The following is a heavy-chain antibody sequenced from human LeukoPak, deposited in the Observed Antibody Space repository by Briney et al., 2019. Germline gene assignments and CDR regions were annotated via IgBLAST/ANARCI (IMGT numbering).Heavy chain of an antibody. CDR2: ISAYNGNT. Sequence: ASVKVSCKASGYTFTSYGISWVRQAPGQGLEWMGWISAYNGNTNNAQKLQGRVTMTTDTSTSTAYMELRSLRSDDTAVYYCARDRNIRDVWFADLDYWGQGTLVTVSS. J-gene: IGHJ4*02. V-gene: IGHV1-18*01. D-gene: IGHD3-10*01. CDR3: ARDRNIRDVWFADLDY. CDR1: GYTFTSYG.